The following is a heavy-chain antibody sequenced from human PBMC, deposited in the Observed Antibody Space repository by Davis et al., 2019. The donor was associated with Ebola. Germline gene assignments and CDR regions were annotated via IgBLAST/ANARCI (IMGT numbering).Heavy chain of an antibody. Sequence: PGGSLRLSCAASGFTFSTYGMHWVRQAPGKGLEWVAVISYEGSNKYYADSVRGRFTISRDNSKNTLYLQINSQRAEDTAVYYCAKDKEVAARPGQYFYGMDVWGQGTTVTVSS. CDR1: GFTFSTYG. CDR3: AKDKEVAARPGQYFYGMDV. V-gene: IGHV3-30*18. J-gene: IGHJ6*02. D-gene: IGHD6-6*01. CDR2: ISYEGSNK.